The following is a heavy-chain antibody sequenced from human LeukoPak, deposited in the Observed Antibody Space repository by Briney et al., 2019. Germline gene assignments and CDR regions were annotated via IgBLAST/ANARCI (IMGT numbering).Heavy chain of an antibody. V-gene: IGHV4-38-2*01. J-gene: IGHJ4*02. D-gene: IGHD5-24*01. CDR1: GYSISSGYY. CDR3: ARWEMATTSFDY. Sequence: SETLSLTCAVSGYSISSGYYWGWIRPPPGKGLEWIGSIYDSGSTYYNRSIKRGVTISVDTSKNQFSLKLSSVTAADTAVYYCARWEMATTSFDYWGQGTLVTVSS. CDR2: IYDSGST.